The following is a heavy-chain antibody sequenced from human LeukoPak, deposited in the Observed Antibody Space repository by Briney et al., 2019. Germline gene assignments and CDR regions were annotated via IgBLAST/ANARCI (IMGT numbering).Heavy chain of an antibody. V-gene: IGHV3-21*01. J-gene: IGHJ4*02. Sequence: GGSLRLSCAASGFTFSSCSMNWVRQAPGKGLEWVSSISSSSSYIYCADSVKGRFTISRDNAKNSLYLQMNSLRAEDTAVYYCARGSGATYSSSWYLDYWGQGTLVTVSS. CDR2: ISSSSSYI. D-gene: IGHD6-13*01. CDR3: ARGSGATYSSSWYLDY. CDR1: GFTFSSCS.